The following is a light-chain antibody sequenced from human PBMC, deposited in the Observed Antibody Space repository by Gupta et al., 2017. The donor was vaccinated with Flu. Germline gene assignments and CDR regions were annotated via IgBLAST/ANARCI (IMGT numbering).Light chain of an antibody. V-gene: IGLV4-69*01. CDR1: SRHSRYS. Sequence: QLVLPPSPSASASLGASFTLTCTRSSRHSRYSIASHQQQPEKVPRDLMKLNSDGSNSKGDGIPDRFTGSSSGAERYLTIPSRQAEDEDDYYCQTWGTGIVVFGGGTKLTVL. CDR2: LNSDGSN. CDR3: QTWGTGIVV. J-gene: IGLJ2*01.